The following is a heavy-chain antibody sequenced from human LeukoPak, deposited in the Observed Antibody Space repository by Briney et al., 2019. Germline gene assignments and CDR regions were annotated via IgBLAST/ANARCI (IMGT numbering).Heavy chain of an antibody. J-gene: IGHJ5*02. Sequence: PSETLSLTCTVTGGSISSYYWSWIRQPPGKGLEWIGSIYQSGSTYYNPSLKSRVTISVDTSKNQFSLKLSSVTAADTAVYYCARHVSSSSDWFDPWGQGTLVTVSS. D-gene: IGHD6-13*01. CDR2: IYQSGST. CDR3: ARHVSSSSDWFDP. CDR1: GGSISSYY. V-gene: IGHV4-59*08.